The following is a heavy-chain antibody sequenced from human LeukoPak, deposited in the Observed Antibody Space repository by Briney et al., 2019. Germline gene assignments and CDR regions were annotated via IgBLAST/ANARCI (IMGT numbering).Heavy chain of an antibody. V-gene: IGHV4-39*07. Sequence: PSETLSLTCTVSGGSISSSSYYWGWIRQPPGKGLEWIGSIYYSGSTYYNPSLKSRVTISVDTSKNQFSLKLSSVTAADTAVYYCARPYGSGSYVDYWGQGTLVTVSS. CDR2: IYYSGST. CDR1: GGSISSSSYY. D-gene: IGHD3-10*01. CDR3: ARPYGSGSYVDY. J-gene: IGHJ4*02.